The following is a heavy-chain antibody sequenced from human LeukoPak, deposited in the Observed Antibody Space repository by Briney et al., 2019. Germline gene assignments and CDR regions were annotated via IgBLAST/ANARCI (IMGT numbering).Heavy chain of an antibody. CDR3: ARGTSSLYYMDV. J-gene: IGHJ6*03. CDR2: IYTSGST. Sequence: SETLSLTCTVSGGSISSGSYYWSWIRQPAGKGLEWIGRIYTSGSTNYNPSLKSRVTISVDTSKNQFSLKLSSVTAADTAVYYCARGTSSLYYMDVWGKGTTVTVSS. V-gene: IGHV4-61*02. D-gene: IGHD6-6*01. CDR1: GGSISSGSYY.